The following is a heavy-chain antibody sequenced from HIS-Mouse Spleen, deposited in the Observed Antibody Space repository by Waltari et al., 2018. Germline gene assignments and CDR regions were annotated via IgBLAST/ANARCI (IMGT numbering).Heavy chain of an antibody. CDR2: ISSSSSTI. CDR1: GFTFGSYS. V-gene: IGHV3-48*01. CDR3: ARDLGNWFDP. J-gene: IGHJ5*02. Sequence: EVQLVESGGGLVQPGGSLRLSCAPSGFTFGSYSMNWVRQAPGKGLEWVSYISSSSSTIYYADSVKGRFTISRDNAKNSLYLQMNSLRAEDTAVYYCARDLGNWFDPWGQGTLVTVSS.